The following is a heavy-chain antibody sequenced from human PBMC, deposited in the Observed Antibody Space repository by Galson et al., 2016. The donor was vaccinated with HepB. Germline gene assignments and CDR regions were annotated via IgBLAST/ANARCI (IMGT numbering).Heavy chain of an antibody. J-gene: IGHJ2*01. Sequence: SLRISCAASGFTLSSYWMSWVRQAPGKGLEWVANIKQDGSEEYYVDSVKGRFTISRDNAKNSLYLQMNSLRAEDTAVYYCASLRFKGFDLWGRGTLVTVSS. D-gene: IGHD3-3*01. V-gene: IGHV3-7*05. CDR3: ASLRFKGFDL. CDR2: IKQDGSEE. CDR1: GFTLSSYW.